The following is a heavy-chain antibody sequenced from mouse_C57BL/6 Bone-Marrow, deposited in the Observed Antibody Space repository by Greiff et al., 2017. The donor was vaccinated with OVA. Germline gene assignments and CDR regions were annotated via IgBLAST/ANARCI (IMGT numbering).Heavy chain of an antibody. Sequence: VQLQQSGAELVRPGASVKLSCKASGYTFTDYYINWVKQRPGQGLEWIARIYPGSGNTYYNEKFKGKATLTAEKSSSTAYMQLSSLTSEDSAVYFCARKHYSNPYYFDYWGQGTTLTVSS. J-gene: IGHJ2*01. CDR3: ARKHYSNPYYFDY. V-gene: IGHV1-76*01. CDR2: IYPGSGNT. CDR1: GYTFTDYY. D-gene: IGHD2-5*01.